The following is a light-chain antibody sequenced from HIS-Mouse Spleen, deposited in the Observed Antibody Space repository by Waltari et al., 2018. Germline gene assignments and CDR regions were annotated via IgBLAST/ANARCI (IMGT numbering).Light chain of an antibody. J-gene: IGLJ1*01. V-gene: IGLV2-14*03. Sequence: QSALTQPASVSGSPGQSITISCTGTSSDVGGYNYVSWYQQHPGKAPKLMIYDVSNRPSGFSNRFSGSKSGKTASLTISGLQAEDDADYYCSSYTSSSTYVFGTGTKVTVL. CDR1: SSDVGGYNY. CDR3: SSYTSSSTYV. CDR2: DVS.